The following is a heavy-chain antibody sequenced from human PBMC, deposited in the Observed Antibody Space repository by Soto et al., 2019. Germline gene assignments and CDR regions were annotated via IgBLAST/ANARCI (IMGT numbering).Heavy chain of an antibody. V-gene: IGHV1-18*01. D-gene: IGHD5-18*01. J-gene: IGHJ4*02. CDR2: ISAYNGNT. Sequence: QVPLVQSGAEVKKPGASVKVSCKASGYTFTSYGISWVRQAPGQGLEWMGWISAYNGNTNYAQKLQGRVTMTTETTTSTDYMELRSLRSDDTAVYYCATSTPHAQRGYSYGSVSGLYYFDYWGQGTLVTVSS. CDR1: GYTFTSYG. CDR3: ATSTPHAQRGYSYGSVSGLYYFDY.